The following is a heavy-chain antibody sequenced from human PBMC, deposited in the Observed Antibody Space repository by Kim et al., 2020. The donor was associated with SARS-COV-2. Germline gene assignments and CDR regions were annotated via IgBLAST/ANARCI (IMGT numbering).Heavy chain of an antibody. CDR1: GFTFSNYA. D-gene: IGHD7-27*01. V-gene: IGHV3-23*01. J-gene: IGHJ4*02. CDR2: ISHTGAST. CDR3: AKNSRLGVIDS. Sequence: GGSLRLSCTASGFTFSNYAMTWVRHVAGEGLQWISSISHTGASTHSADSLKGRFTIPRDNSESTVFLQMDRLAAEDTGIYYCAKNSRLGVIDSWGQGTLVTVSS.